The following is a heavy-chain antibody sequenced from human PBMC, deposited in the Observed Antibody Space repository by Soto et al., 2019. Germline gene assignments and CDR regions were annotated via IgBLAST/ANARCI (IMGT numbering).Heavy chain of an antibody. Sequence: QVQLVQSGAEVKKPGSSVKVSCKASGDTFSSYAISWVRQAPRQGLEWMGGIIPIFGTADYAQKFQGRVTITADESTSTAYMERSSLRSEDTAVYYCATHYISGGSYYDSGVDVWGKGTTVTVSS. CDR2: IIPIFGTA. D-gene: IGHD6-19*01. J-gene: IGHJ6*04. CDR3: ATHYISGGSYYDSGVDV. CDR1: GDTFSSYA. V-gene: IGHV1-69*12.